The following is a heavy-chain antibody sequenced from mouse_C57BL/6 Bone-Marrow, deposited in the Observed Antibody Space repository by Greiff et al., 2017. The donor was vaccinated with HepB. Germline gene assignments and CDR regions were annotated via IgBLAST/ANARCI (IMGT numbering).Heavy chain of an antibody. V-gene: IGHV1-82*01. J-gene: IGHJ1*03. Sequence: QVQLQQSGPELVKPGASVKISCKASGYAFSSSWMNWVKQRPGKGLEWIGRIYPGDGDTNYNGKFKGKATLTADKSSSTAYMQLSSLTSEDSAVYVCAREGVYYYGSSPWYFDVWGTGTTVTVSS. CDR3: AREGVYYYGSSPWYFDV. CDR2: IYPGDGDT. CDR1: GYAFSSSW. D-gene: IGHD1-1*01.